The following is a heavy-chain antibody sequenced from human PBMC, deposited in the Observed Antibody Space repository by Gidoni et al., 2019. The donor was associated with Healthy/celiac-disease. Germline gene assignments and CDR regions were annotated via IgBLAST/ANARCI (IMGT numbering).Heavy chain of an antibody. Sequence: EVQLLESGGGLVQPGGSLRLSCAASGFTVSSYAMSWVRQAPGKGLEWIAAISGSGGSTYYADSVKGRFTISRDNSKNTLYLQMNSLRAEDTAVYYCAKTQRAALVPLFDYWGQGTLVTVSS. D-gene: IGHD6-6*01. CDR3: AKTQRAALVPLFDY. CDR1: GFTVSSYA. CDR2: ISGSGGST. J-gene: IGHJ4*02. V-gene: IGHV3-23*01.